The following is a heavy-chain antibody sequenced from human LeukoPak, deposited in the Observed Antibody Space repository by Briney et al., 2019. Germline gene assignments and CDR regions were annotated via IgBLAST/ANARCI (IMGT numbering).Heavy chain of an antibody. D-gene: IGHD4-23*01. CDR1: GFTFSSYG. CDR2: ISGGGGST. J-gene: IGHJ3*02. Sequence: GGSLRLSCAASGFTFSSYGMSWVRQAPGRGLEWVSTISGGGGSTYYSDSVKGRFTISRDNSKNTLYLQMNSLRAEDTAVYYCARRGAVADAFDIWGQGTMVTVSS. CDR3: ARRGAVADAFDI. V-gene: IGHV3-23*01.